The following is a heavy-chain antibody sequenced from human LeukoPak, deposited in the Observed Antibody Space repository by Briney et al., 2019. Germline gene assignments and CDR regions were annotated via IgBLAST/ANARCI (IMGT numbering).Heavy chain of an antibody. CDR1: GGSLNNYG. D-gene: IGHD3/OR15-3a*01. Sequence: SVKVSCKASGGSLNNYGVSWLRQAPGQGLEWMGRIIPMFGTTIHAEKFQGRVTISADKSTDTAYVEVSRLSSDDTAVYYCATDLQSDFWTGYYWDFWGQGTLVTVSS. CDR2: IIPMFGTT. CDR3: ATDLQSDFWTGYYWDF. J-gene: IGHJ4*02. V-gene: IGHV1-69*06.